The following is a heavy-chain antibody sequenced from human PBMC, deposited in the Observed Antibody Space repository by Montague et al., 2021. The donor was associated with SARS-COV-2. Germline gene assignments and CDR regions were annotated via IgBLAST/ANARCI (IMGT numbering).Heavy chain of an antibody. Sequence: SETLSLTCTVSGGSISTYYWSWIRQPPGKGLEWIGYIYSSGSTNYNPSLQSRLTMSVDTSKNQFSLKLSSVTAADTAVYYCARVLRSCTNGVCRTYYYGMDVWGQGTTVTVSS. CDR1: GGSISTYY. CDR3: ARVLRSCTNGVCRTYYYGMDV. J-gene: IGHJ6*02. CDR2: IYSSGST. V-gene: IGHV4-59*01. D-gene: IGHD2-8*01.